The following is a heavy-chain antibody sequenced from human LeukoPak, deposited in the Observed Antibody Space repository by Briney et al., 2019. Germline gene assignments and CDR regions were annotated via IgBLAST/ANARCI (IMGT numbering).Heavy chain of an antibody. CDR3: AISFVVVGTGFDY. Sequence: ASVKVSCKASGYTFTSYDINWVRQATGQGLEWMGWMNPNSGNTGYAQKFQGRVTMTRNTSISTAYMELSSLRSEDTAVYYCAISFVVVGTGFDYWGQGTLVTVSS. J-gene: IGHJ4*02. CDR2: MNPNSGNT. V-gene: IGHV1-8*01. CDR1: GYTFTSYD. D-gene: IGHD2-15*01.